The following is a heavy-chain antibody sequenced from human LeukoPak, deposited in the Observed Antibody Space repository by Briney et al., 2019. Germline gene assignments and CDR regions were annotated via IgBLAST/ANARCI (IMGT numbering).Heavy chain of an antibody. J-gene: IGHJ6*03. Sequence: GGPLRLSCAASGFTFDDYGMSWVRQAPGKGLEWVSGINWNGGSTGYADSVKGRFTISRDNAKNSLYLQMNSLRAVDTALYYCARGNYDFWSGYYLVWGKGTTVTVSS. CDR3: ARGNYDFWSGYYLV. CDR1: GFTFDDYG. D-gene: IGHD3-3*01. CDR2: INWNGGST. V-gene: IGHV3-20*04.